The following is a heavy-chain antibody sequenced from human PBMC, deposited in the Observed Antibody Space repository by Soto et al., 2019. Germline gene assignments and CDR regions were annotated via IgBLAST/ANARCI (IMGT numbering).Heavy chain of an antibody. Sequence: GGSLRLSCAASGFTFSSYSMNWVRQAPGKGLEWVSSISSSSSYIYYADSVKGRFTISRDNAKNSLYLQMNSLRAEDTAVYYCAREKVPAASLDYWGQGTLVTVSS. V-gene: IGHV3-21*01. CDR1: GFTFSSYS. J-gene: IGHJ4*02. CDR2: ISSSSSYI. CDR3: AREKVPAASLDY. D-gene: IGHD2-2*01.